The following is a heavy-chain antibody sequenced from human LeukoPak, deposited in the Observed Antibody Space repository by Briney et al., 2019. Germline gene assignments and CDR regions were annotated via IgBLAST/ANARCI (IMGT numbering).Heavy chain of an antibody. D-gene: IGHD6-13*01. Sequence: GGSLRLSCAASGFTFSTYAMSWVRQAPGKGLEWVSAIIGSGSSTYYADSVKGRFTISRDNSKNTLFLQMNSLRAEDTAVYYCAKDRAQQLVLDFWGQGTLVTVSS. CDR3: AKDRAQQLVLDF. CDR1: GFTFSTYA. J-gene: IGHJ4*02. V-gene: IGHV3-23*01. CDR2: IIGSGSST.